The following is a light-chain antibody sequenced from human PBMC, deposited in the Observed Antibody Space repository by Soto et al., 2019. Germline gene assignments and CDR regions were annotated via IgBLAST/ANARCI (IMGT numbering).Light chain of an antibody. J-gene: IGLJ1*01. V-gene: IGLV1-44*01. CDR1: SSNIGSNT. Sequence: QSVLTQPPSASGTPGQRVTISCSGSSSNIGSNTVNWYRQLPGTAPKLLIYSNNQRPSGVPDRFSGSKSGTSASLAISGLQSEDEADYYCAAWDDSLNGYVLGTGPNVTVL. CDR3: AAWDDSLNGYV. CDR2: SNN.